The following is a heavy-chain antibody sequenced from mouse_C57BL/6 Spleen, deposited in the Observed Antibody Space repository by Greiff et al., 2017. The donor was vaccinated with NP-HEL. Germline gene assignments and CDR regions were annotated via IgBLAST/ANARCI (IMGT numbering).Heavy chain of an antibody. CDR2: ISSGSSTI. D-gene: IGHD2-3*01. CDR3: ARLGLLPSMDY. V-gene: IGHV5-17*01. Sequence: EVQLVESGGGLVKPGGSLKLSCAASGFTFSDYGMHWVRQAPEKGLEWVAYISSGSSTIYYADTVKGRFTISRDNAKNTLFLQMTSLRSEDTAMYYCARLGLLPSMDYWGQGTSVTVSS. J-gene: IGHJ4*01. CDR1: GFTFSDYG.